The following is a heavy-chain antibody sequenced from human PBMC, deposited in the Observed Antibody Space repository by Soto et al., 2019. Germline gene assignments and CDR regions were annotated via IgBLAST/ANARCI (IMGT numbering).Heavy chain of an antibody. D-gene: IGHD3-22*01. CDR1: GGSVSSGSYY. V-gene: IGHV4-61*01. CDR3: ARDLDYYDSSGYQDYFDY. J-gene: IGHJ4*02. Sequence: PSETLSLTCTVSGGSVSSGSYYWSWIRQPPGKGLEWIGYIYYSGSTNYNPSLKSRVTISVDTSKNQFSLKLSSVTAADTAVYYCARDLDYYDSSGYQDYFDYWGQGTLVTVS. CDR2: IYYSGST.